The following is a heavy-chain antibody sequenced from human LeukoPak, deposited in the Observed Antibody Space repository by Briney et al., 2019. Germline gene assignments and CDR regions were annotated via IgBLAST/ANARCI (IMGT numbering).Heavy chain of an antibody. V-gene: IGHV1-18*04. CDR1: GYTFTSYG. J-gene: IGHJ6*04. D-gene: IGHD2-2*01. CDR3: ARETVVVPAARLLYYYYGMDD. Sequence: GASVNVSCKASGYTFTSYGIHWVRQAPGQGLEWMGWINYYNGNKNYAQKLQGRVTMTTDTSTSTAYMELRSLRSDDTAEYYCARETVVVPAARLLYYYYGMDDWGKGTTVTVSS. CDR2: INYYNGNK.